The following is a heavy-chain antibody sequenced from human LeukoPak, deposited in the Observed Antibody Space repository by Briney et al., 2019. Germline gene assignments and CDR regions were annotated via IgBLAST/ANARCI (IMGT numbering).Heavy chain of an antibody. V-gene: IGHV1-18*04. CDR3: AREDIVVVPAAIGYYYYMGV. J-gene: IGHJ6*03. CDR2: ISVYTGNT. CDR1: GYTFTSYG. D-gene: IGHD2-2*02. Sequence: GASVKVSCKASGYTFTSYGISWVRQAPGQGLERMGWISVYTGNTNYAQKIQGRVTMTTDTSTNTAYLELRSLRSDDTAVYYCAREDIVVVPAAIGYYYYMGVWGKGTTVTISS.